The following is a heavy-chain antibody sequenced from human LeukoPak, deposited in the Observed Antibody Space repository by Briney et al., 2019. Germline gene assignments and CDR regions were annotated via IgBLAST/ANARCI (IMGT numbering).Heavy chain of an antibody. CDR2: IDHSGST. CDR3: ARRGIAAAGTEYYFDY. CDR1: GYSISSAYY. V-gene: IGHV4-38-2*02. J-gene: IGHJ4*02. Sequence: PSETLSLTCTVSGYSISSAYYWGWIRQPPGKGLEWIGSIDHSGSTYYNPSLKSRVTISADTSKNQFSLKLSSVTAADTAVYYCARRGIAAAGTEYYFDYWGQGTLVTVSS. D-gene: IGHD6-13*01.